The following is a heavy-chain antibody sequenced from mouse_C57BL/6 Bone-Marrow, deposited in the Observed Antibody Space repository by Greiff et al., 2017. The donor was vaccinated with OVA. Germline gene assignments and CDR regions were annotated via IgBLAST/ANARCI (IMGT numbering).Heavy chain of an antibody. V-gene: IGHV1-43*01. CDR1: GYSFTGYY. D-gene: IGHD1-1*01. J-gene: IGHJ2*01. CDR3: ARWDYYCSPYFDY. Sequence: EVKLMESGPELVKPGASVKISCKASGYSFTGYYMHWVKQSSEKSLEWIGEINPSTGGTSYNQKFKGKATLTVDKSSSTSYMQLKSLTSEDSAVYYCARWDYYCSPYFDYWGQGTTLTVSS. CDR2: INPSTGGT.